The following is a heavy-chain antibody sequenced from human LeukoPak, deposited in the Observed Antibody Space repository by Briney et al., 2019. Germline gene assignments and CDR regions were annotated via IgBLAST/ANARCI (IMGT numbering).Heavy chain of an antibody. J-gene: IGHJ3*01. CDR3: ARDLYRCGYQAGAFDV. CDR2: IIAIFVSS. D-gene: IGHD6-19*01. CDR1: GGTFSTFG. Sequence: SVKVSCKASGGTFSTFGISWVRQAPGQGLEWMGGIIAIFVSSTYTKKYKVRVTTIADGSTNTGYKELSSLNPEETAVYDCARDLYRCGYQAGAFDVWGQGTMVTVSP. V-gene: IGHV1-69*13.